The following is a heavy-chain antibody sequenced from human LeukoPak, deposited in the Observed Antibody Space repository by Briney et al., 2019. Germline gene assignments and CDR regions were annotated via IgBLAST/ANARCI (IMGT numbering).Heavy chain of an antibody. CDR3: ARDTYCGGDCYSNFDY. CDR1: GFTFSSYS. D-gene: IGHD2-21*01. J-gene: IGHJ4*02. V-gene: IGHV3-21*01. Sequence: PGGSLRLSCAASGFTFSSYSMNWVRQAPGKGLEWVSSISSSSYIYYADSVKGRFTISRDNAKNSLYLQMNSLRAEDTAVYYCARDTYCGGDCYSNFDYWGQGTLVTVSS. CDR2: ISSSSYI.